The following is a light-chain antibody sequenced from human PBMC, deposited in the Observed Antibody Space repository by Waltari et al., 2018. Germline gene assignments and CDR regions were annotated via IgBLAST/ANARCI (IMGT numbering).Light chain of an antibody. V-gene: IGKV4-1*01. J-gene: IGKJ2*01. Sequence: DTVMTQSPEFLTMSLGERATIKCKSSQSVLNTANSKNYLAWYHQKPGQPPKLLVYRASTRESGVPDRFSGSGSGTDFTLTISSLQTEDVGVYYCQQYYDSPHTFGQGTKLEIK. CDR3: QQYYDSPHT. CDR1: QSVLNTANSKNY. CDR2: RAS.